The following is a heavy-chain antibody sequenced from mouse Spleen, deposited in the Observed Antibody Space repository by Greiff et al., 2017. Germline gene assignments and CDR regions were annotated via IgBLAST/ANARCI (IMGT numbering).Heavy chain of an antibody. CDR3: ARRGRYDGFDY. CDR1: GFTFSDYY. D-gene: IGHD2-14*01. Sequence: EVKLVESGGGLVQPGGSLKLSCATSGFTFSDYYMYWVRQTPEKRLEWVAYISNGGGSTYYPDTVKGRFTISRDNAKNTLYLQMSRLKSEDTAMYYCARRGRYDGFDYWGQGTTLTVSS. V-gene: IGHV5-12*02. J-gene: IGHJ2*01. CDR2: ISNGGGST.